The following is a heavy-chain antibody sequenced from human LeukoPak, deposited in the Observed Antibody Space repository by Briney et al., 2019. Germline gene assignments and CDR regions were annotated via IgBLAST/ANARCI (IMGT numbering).Heavy chain of an antibody. CDR2: INPSGGST. J-gene: IGHJ4*02. Sequence: ASVKASCKASGYTFTTYHMHWVRQAPGQGLEWMGIINPSGGSTSYPQKFQGRVTMTRDTSTSTVYMEVSSLTSDDTAVYYCARGLGSGSYYGYWGQGTLVTVSS. CDR3: ARGLGSGSYYGY. V-gene: IGHV1-46*01. CDR1: GYTFTTYH. D-gene: IGHD1-26*01.